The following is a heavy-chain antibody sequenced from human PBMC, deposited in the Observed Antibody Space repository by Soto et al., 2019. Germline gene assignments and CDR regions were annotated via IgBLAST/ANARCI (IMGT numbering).Heavy chain of an antibody. D-gene: IGHD3-3*01. J-gene: IGHJ4*02. CDR3: AREWSGGYSPFDY. CDR1: GFIFSDWN. Sequence: EVQLVGSGGGLVTPGGSLRLSCVASGFIFSDWNMNWVRQAPGKGLEWVASIRSRRNHIYYADSVKGRFTISRDNARNSLHLQRDSLRAGDTAVYYCAREWSGGYSPFDYWGQGVLVTVSS. V-gene: IGHV3-21*01. CDR2: IRSRRNHI.